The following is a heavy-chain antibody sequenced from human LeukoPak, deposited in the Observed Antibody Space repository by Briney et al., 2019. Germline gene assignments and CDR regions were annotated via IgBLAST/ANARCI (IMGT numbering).Heavy chain of an antibody. D-gene: IGHD1-7*01. J-gene: IGHJ4*02. CDR2: FDPEDGET. CDR3: ARVDPYITGTTSGFDY. CDR1: GYTLTELS. V-gene: IGHV1-24*01. Sequence: ASVKVSCKVSGYTLTELSMHWVRQAPGKGLEWMGGFDPEDGETIYAQKFQGRVTMTEDTSTDTAYMELRSLRSDDTAVYYCARVDPYITGTTSGFDYWGQGTLVTVSS.